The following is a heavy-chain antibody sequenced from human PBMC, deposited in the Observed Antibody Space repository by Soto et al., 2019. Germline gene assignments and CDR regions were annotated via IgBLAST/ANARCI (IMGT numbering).Heavy chain of an antibody. D-gene: IGHD2-15*01. CDR3: ARVFGSGGSSSSDAFAI. V-gene: IGHV1-8*01. Sequence: ASVKVSCKTSGYTFTSYDMDGVRQSTGQGLEWIGWMNPSSGNTGYAQKFQGRDTMTRNTSRITAYMELSSLRSEDTVVYYCARVFGSGGSSSSDAFAIWGQGTMVTVSS. CDR1: GYTFTSYD. CDR2: MNPSSGNT. J-gene: IGHJ3*02.